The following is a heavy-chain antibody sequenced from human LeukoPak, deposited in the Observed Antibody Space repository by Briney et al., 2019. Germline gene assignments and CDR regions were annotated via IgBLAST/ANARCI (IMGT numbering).Heavy chain of an antibody. Sequence: ASVKVSCKASGYTFTSYYMHWVRQAPGQGLEWMGIINPSGGSTSYAQKFQGRVTMTRDTSTSTVYMELSSLRSEDTAVYYCARDFGRIVVVPAAMRGWFDPWAREPWSPSPQ. D-gene: IGHD2-2*01. CDR1: GYTFTSYY. CDR2: INPSGGST. J-gene: IGHJ5*02. CDR3: ARDFGRIVVVPAAMRGWFDP. V-gene: IGHV1-46*01.